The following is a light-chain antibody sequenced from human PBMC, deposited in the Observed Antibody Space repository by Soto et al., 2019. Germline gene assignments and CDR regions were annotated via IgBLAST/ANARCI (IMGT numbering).Light chain of an antibody. CDR3: QQYKSNPLT. CDR1: QSVSTW. Sequence: DIQMTQSPSTLSASVGDRVTITCRASQSVSTWLAWYQQKPGKVPKLLIYKAYSLESGVPSRFSGSGSGTDFTLTISSLQPDDFATYYCQQYKSNPLTFGGRTKVEIK. CDR2: KAY. J-gene: IGKJ4*01. V-gene: IGKV1-5*03.